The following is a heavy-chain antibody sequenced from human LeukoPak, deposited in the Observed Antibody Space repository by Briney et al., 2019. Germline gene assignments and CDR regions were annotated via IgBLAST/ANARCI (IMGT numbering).Heavy chain of an antibody. CDR2: IIPIFGTA. CDR1: GYTFTGYY. J-gene: IGHJ4*02. D-gene: IGHD2-15*01. CDR3: ARDPSMLGCSGGSCYWPT. V-gene: IGHV1-69*06. Sequence: GASVKVSCKASGYTFTGYYMHWVRQAPGQGLEWMGGIIPIFGTANYAQKFQGRVTITADKSTSTAYMELSSLRSEDTAVYYCARDPSMLGCSGGSCYWPTWGQGTLVTVSS.